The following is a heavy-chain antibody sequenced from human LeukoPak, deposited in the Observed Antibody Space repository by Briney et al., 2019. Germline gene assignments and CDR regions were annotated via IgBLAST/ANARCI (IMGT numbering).Heavy chain of an antibody. J-gene: IGHJ4*02. D-gene: IGHD6-6*01. CDR1: GFTFGTYG. V-gene: IGHV3-23*01. CDR2: INDDAKNT. CDR3: AKRVPYGSSAVYFDS. Sequence: GGSLRLSCAASGFTFGTYGMNWVRQAPGKGLEWVSAINDDAKNTFYADSVRGRFTISRDNSKSTLYLQMSSLTVEDTAIYYCAKRVPYGSSAVYFDSWGQGTLVTVSS.